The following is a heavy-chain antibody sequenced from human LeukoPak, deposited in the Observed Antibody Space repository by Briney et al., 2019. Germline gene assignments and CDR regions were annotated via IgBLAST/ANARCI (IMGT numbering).Heavy chain of an antibody. J-gene: IGHJ4*02. D-gene: IGHD5-12*01. CDR1: GGTFSSYA. V-gene: IGHV1-69*05. Sequence: ASVKVSCKASGGTFSSYAISWVRQAPGQGLEWMGGIIPIFGTANYAQKFQGRVTITTDESTNTAYMELSSLRSEDTAVYYCARDVDIGVFGYWGQGTLVTVSS. CDR2: IIPIFGTA. CDR3: ARDVDIGVFGY.